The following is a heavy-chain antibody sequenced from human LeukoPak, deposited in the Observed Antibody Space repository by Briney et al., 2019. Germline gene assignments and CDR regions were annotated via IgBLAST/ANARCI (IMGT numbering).Heavy chain of an antibody. CDR2: ISAYNGNT. CDR1: GYTFTSYG. V-gene: IGHV1-18*01. J-gene: IGHJ4*02. CDR3: ARDWAYCGGDCYSDY. D-gene: IGHD2-21*01. Sequence: GASVKVSCKASGYTFTSYGISWVRQAPGQGLEGMGWISAYNGNTNYAQKLEGRVTMTTDTSTSTAYMELRSLRSDDTAVYYCARDWAYCGGDCYSDYWGQGTLVTVSS.